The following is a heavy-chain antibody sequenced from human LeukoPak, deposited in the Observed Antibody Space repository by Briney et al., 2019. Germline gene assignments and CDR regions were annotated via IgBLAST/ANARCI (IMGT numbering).Heavy chain of an antibody. CDR2: ISGSGGRT. D-gene: IGHD6-19*01. V-gene: IGHV3-23*01. J-gene: IGHJ4*02. CDR3: AKGGGSGWYGYFDY. CDR1: GFTFSSYA. Sequence: GGTLRLSCAASGFTFSSYAMNWVRQAPGKGLEWVSGISGSGGRTYYADSVKGRFTISRDNSKNTLYIQMNSLRAEDTAVYYCAKGGGSGWYGYFDYWGQGTLVTVSS.